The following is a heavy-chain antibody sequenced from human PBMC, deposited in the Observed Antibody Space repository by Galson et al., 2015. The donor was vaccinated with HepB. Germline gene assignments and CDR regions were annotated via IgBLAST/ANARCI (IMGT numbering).Heavy chain of an antibody. V-gene: IGHV3-21*01. CDR2: ISSSSSYI. D-gene: IGHD6-13*01. CDR3: ARGGHIAAAGHSIDY. CDR1: GFTFSSYS. J-gene: IGHJ4*02. Sequence: SLRLSCAASGFTFSSYSMNWVRQAPGKGLEWVSSISSSSSYIYYADSVKGRFTISRDNAKNSLYLQMNSLRAEDTAVYYCARGGHIAAAGHSIDYWGQGTLVTVSS.